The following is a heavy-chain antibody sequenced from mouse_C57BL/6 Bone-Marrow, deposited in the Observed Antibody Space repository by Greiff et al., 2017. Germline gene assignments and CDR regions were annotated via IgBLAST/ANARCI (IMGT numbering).Heavy chain of an antibody. CDR1: GYSFTDYN. D-gene: IGHD2-4*01. J-gene: IGHJ4*01. CDR2: INPKYGTN. Sequence: EVKLQQSGPELVKPGASVKISCKASGYSFTDYNMNWVKQSNGTSLEWIGVINPKYGTNSYNQKFKGKATLTVDQSARTAYMQLNSLTSTDAAVYYCARGYDYAHAMDYWGQGTSVTVSS. CDR3: ARGYDYAHAMDY. V-gene: IGHV1-39*01.